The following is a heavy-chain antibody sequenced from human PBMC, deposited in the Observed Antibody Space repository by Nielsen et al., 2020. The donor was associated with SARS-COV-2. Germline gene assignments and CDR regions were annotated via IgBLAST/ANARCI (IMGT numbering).Heavy chain of an antibody. Sequence: MRHSLGRGLEWVSAISGSGGSTYYADSVKGRFTISRDNSKNTLYLQMNSLRAEDTAVYYCAKSDPIAAAGTFDYWGQGTLVTVSS. J-gene: IGHJ4*02. CDR3: AKSDPIAAAGTFDY. D-gene: IGHD6-13*01. CDR2: ISGSGGST. V-gene: IGHV3-23*01.